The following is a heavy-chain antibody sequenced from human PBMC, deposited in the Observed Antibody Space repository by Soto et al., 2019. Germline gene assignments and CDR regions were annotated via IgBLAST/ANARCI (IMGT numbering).Heavy chain of an antibody. J-gene: IGHJ6*02. CDR1: GYSCTRYY. CDR3: ARVVVVPAATQDYYYYGMDV. D-gene: IGHD2-2*01. Sequence: ESLKISCKASGYSCTRYYIIWVGQIAGKGVDGMGRIDPNDTYTKYSPSLQGHVTISADKSISPAYLHWSRLKASDTAMYYCARVVVVPAATQDYYYYGMDVWGQGNTVTV. V-gene: IGHV5-10-1*01. CDR2: IDPNDTYT.